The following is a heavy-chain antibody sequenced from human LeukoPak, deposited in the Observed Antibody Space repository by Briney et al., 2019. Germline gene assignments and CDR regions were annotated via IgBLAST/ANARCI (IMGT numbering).Heavy chain of an antibody. CDR3: ARLSSFW. Sequence: PSETLSLTCTVSGGSVSSGSYYWNWIRQPPGKGLEWIGYVFYSGSTNYNPSLKSRVTISVDTSKNQFSLKLSSVTAADTAVYYCARLSSFWWGRGTLITVSS. V-gene: IGHV4-61*01. CDR2: VFYSGST. J-gene: IGHJ4*02. CDR1: GGSVSSGSYY. D-gene: IGHD2-2*01.